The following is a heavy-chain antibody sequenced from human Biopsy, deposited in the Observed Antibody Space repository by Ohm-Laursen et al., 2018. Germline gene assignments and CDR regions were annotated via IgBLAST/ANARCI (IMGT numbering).Heavy chain of an antibody. J-gene: IGHJ6*02. V-gene: IGHV3-33*01. Sequence: SLSLSCSASGFNFSHYGMHWVRQAPGKGLEWVAVIWYDGNKKTYADSVKGRFTISRDNSKNTLYLQMSSLRVEDTAVYHCARGGYCGSTSCYHYGLEVWGQGTTVTVSS. D-gene: IGHD2-2*03. CDR1: GFNFSHYG. CDR2: IWYDGNKK. CDR3: ARGGYCGSTSCYHYGLEV.